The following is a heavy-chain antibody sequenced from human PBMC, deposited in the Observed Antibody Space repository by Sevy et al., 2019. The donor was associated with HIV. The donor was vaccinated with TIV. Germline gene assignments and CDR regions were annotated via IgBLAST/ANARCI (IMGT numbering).Heavy chain of an antibody. V-gene: IGHV3-15*01. CDR1: GFTFTYAW. D-gene: IGHD2-8*01. J-gene: IGHJ6*02. Sequence: GGSLRLSCAASGFTFTYAWMSWVRQAPGKGLEWVGRIKSRPDGGTTDYAATGKGRFTISRDYSKNTLYLQMNSLKTEDSAVYYCATDPIIVLLVTDGMDVWGQGTTVTVSS. CDR2: IKSRPDGGTT. CDR3: ATDPIIVLLVTDGMDV.